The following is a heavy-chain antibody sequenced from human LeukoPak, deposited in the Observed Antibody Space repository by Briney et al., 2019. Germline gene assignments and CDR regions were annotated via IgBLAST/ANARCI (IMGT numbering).Heavy chain of an antibody. J-gene: IGHJ6*02. CDR1: GDSVSSNSAA. V-gene: IGHV6-1*01. CDR2: TYYRSKWYN. D-gene: IGHD2-2*01. Sequence: SQTLSLTCAISGDSVSSNSAAWNWIRQSPSRGLEWLGRTYYRSKWYNDYAVSVKSRITINPDTSKNQFSLQLSSVTAADTAVYYCARDPAVVVVPAAIDYYYYGMDVWGQGTTVTVSS. CDR3: ARDPAVVVVPAAIDYYYYGMDV.